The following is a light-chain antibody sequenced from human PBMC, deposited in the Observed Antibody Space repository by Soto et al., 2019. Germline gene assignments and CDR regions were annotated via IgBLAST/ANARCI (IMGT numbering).Light chain of an antibody. V-gene: IGKV1-39*01. CDR3: QRSYRSIS. CDR2: AAT. Sequence: DIQMTQSPSSLFASVGDRVTITCRASQSISAYLNWYQQRPGKAPSLLIYAATRLHSGVPSRFSGSGYGTDFTLTISSLQPEDFATYYCQRSYRSISFGQGTRLEMK. J-gene: IGKJ5*01. CDR1: QSISAY.